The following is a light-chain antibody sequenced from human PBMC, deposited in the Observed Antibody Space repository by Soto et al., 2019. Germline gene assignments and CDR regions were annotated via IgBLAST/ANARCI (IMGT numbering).Light chain of an antibody. CDR2: MVS. J-gene: IGKJ4*01. Sequence: DVVVTQSPISLPVTLGQPASISCRSSQSLVNGEGNTYLGWFQQRPGQCPRRLIYMVSNRDSAVPERFSGSGSGTDFTLKITRVEAEDVGVYSCLQNTHLPFTAGGGTKVEI. V-gene: IGKV2-30*01. CDR3: LQNTHLPFT. CDR1: QSLVNGEGNTY.